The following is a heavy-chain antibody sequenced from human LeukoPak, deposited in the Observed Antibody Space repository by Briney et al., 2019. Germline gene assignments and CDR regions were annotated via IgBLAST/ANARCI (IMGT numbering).Heavy chain of an antibody. CDR3: ARDSVDTAMVYYFDY. CDR2: INHSGST. Sequence: SETLSLTCAVYGGSFSGYYWSWIRQPPGKGLEWIGEINHSGSTNYNPSLKSRVTISVDTSKNQFSLKLSSVTAADTAVYYCARDSVDTAMVYYFDYWGQGTLVTVSS. V-gene: IGHV4-34*01. J-gene: IGHJ4*02. D-gene: IGHD5-18*01. CDR1: GGSFSGYY.